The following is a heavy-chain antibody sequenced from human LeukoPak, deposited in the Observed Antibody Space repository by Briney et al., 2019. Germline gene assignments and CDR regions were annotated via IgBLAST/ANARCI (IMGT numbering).Heavy chain of an antibody. V-gene: IGHV1-18*01. D-gene: IGHD6-19*01. CDR1: GYTFRSYD. CDR2: ISPNNGNT. Sequence: GASVKVSCKASGYTFRSYDITWVRQAPGQGLEWMGWISPNNGNTKYAQKFQGRVTMTTDTPTTTAYLEMGSLRSDDTAVYYCARDRDISGWHVAKYWGQGTLVTVSS. J-gene: IGHJ4*02. CDR3: ARDRDISGWHVAKY.